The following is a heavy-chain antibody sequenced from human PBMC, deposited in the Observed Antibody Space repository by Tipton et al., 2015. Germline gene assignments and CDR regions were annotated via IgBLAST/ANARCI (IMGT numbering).Heavy chain of an antibody. CDR3: ACQDYDILTRDYQTVDY. D-gene: IGHD3-9*01. CDR1: TYSISRDYY. J-gene: IGHJ4*02. V-gene: IGHV4-38-2*02. CDR2: ISHSGNT. Sequence: TLSLTCTISTYSISRDYYWGWIRQPPGKGLEWIGSISHSGNTYYNPSLKRRVTISVDTSKNQFSLRVRSVTAADTAVYYCACQDYDILTRDYQTVDYWGQGTLVTVSS.